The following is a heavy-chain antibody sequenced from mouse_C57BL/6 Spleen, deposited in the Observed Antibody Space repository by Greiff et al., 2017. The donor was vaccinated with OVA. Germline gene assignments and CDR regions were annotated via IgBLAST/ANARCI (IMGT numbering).Heavy chain of an antibody. D-gene: IGHD1-1*01. CDR2: INPYNGGT. CDR3: ARDTTD. V-gene: IGHV1-19*01. Sequence: EVQLQQSGPVLVKPGASVKMSCKASGYTFTDYYMNWVQQSHGKSLEWIGVINPYNGGTSYNQKFKGKATLTVDKSSSTAYMELNSLTSEDSAVYYCARDTTDWGQGTSVTVSS. CDR1: GYTFTDYY. J-gene: IGHJ4*01.